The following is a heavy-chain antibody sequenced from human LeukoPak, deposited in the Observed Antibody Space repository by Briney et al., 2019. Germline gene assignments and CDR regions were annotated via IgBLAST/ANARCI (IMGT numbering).Heavy chain of an antibody. CDR1: GYNFPTYW. D-gene: IGHD3-10*01. V-gene: IGHV5-51*01. Sequence: GESLKISCKGSGYNFPTYWIGWVRQMPGKGLEWMGIIYPGDSETRYSPSFQGQVTISADKSISTAYLQWSSLKASDTAMYYCARSPFRGVMVDYWGQGTLVTVSS. CDR2: IYPGDSET. CDR3: ARSPFRGVMVDY. J-gene: IGHJ4*02.